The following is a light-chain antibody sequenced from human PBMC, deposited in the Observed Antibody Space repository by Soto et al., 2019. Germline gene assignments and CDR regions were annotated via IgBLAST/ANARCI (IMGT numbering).Light chain of an antibody. CDR2: AAS. CDR3: QQYYDWPTYT. Sequence: EGVMTQYPATLSGTPGERVTLSCRASQSVGKKLAWYQQKPGQAPRLIXYAASTRATDFPGRFSGSGSGTDLTLTISSLQSEDFAVYYCQQYYDWPTYTFGQGTKVDIK. J-gene: IGKJ2*01. V-gene: IGKV3-15*01. CDR1: QSVGKK.